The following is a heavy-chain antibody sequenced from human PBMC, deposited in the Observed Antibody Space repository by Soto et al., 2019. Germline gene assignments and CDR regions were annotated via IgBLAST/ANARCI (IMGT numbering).Heavy chain of an antibody. V-gene: IGHV1-69*01. Sequence: QVQLVQSGAEVKKPGSSVKVSCKASGGTFSSYAISWVRQAPGQGLEWMGGIIPIFGTANYAQKFQGRVTITADESTSTAYMELSSLRSEDTAVYYCAISIAAAGMRGDAFDIWGQGTMVTVSS. J-gene: IGHJ3*02. D-gene: IGHD6-13*01. CDR2: IIPIFGTA. CDR1: GGTFSSYA. CDR3: AISIAAAGMRGDAFDI.